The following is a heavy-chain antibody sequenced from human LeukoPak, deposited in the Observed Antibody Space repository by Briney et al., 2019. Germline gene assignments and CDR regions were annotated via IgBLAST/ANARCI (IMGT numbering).Heavy chain of an antibody. CDR1: GYTFTGYY. D-gene: IGHD4-23*01. CDR3: ARDTVVMSTPYYYYYGMDV. V-gene: IGHV1-2*02. Sequence: ASVKVSCKASGYTFTGYYIHWVRQAPGQGLEWMGWINPDSGGTNSAQNFQGRVTMTRDTSISTAYMELNRLRSDDTPVYYCARDTVVMSTPYYYYYGMDVWGQGTTVTVSS. J-gene: IGHJ6*02. CDR2: INPDSGGT.